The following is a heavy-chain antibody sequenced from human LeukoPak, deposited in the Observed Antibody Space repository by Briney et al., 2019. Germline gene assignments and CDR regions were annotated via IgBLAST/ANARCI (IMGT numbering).Heavy chain of an antibody. CDR2: ISGSGGST. CDR1: GFTFSSYT. V-gene: IGHV3-23*01. CDR3: AKDISGGDCPDY. Sequence: SGGSLRLSCAASGFTFSSYTMSWVRQAPGKGLEWVSAISGSGGSTYYADSVKGRFTISRDNSKNTVYLQMNNLRGDDTAVYHCAKDISGGDCPDYWGQGTLVTVSS. J-gene: IGHJ4*02. D-gene: IGHD2-21*02.